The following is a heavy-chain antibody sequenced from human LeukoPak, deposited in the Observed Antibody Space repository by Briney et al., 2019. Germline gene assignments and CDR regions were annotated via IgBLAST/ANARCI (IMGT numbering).Heavy chain of an antibody. J-gene: IGHJ6*02. CDR3: ARQLGYCSSTSCYRYYYYGMDV. CDR2: IYYSGST. Sequence: SETLSLTCTVSGGSISSYYWSWIRQPPGKGLEWIGYIYYSGSTNYNPSLKSRVTISVDTSKNQYSLKLSSVTAADTAVYYCARQLGYCSSTSCYRYYYYGMDVWGQGTTVTVSS. CDR1: GGSISSYY. V-gene: IGHV4-59*08. D-gene: IGHD2-2*01.